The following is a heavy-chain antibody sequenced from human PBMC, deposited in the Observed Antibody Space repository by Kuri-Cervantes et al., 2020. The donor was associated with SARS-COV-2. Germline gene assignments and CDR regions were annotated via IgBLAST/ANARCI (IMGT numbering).Heavy chain of an antibody. V-gene: IGHV4-34*01. CDR2: INHSGST. CDR3: ARGTRSGSCPLGY. D-gene: IGHD2-15*01. CDR1: GGSFSGYY. J-gene: IGHJ4*02. Sequence: SETLSLTCAVYGGSFSGYYWSWIRQPPGKGLEWIGEINHSGSTKYNPSLKSRVTISVDTSKNQFSLKLSSVTAADTAVYYCARGTRSGSCPLGYWGQGTPVTVSS.